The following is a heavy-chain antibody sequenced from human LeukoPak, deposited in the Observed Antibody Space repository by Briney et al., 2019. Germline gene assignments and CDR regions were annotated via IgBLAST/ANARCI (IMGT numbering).Heavy chain of an antibody. Sequence: PGGSLRLSCAASGFTFSSYGMHWVRQAPGKGLEWVAVISYDGSNKYYADSVKGRFTISRDNSKNTLYLQMNSLRAEDTAVYYCARGGGYSSSWYWYYYYYGMDVWGQGTTVTVSS. J-gene: IGHJ6*02. CDR2: ISYDGSNK. CDR1: GFTFSSYG. V-gene: IGHV3-30*03. D-gene: IGHD6-13*01. CDR3: ARGGGYSSSWYWYYYYYGMDV.